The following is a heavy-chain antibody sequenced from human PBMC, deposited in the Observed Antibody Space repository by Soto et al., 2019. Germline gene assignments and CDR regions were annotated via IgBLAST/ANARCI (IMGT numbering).Heavy chain of an antibody. CDR1: GFTFSSYW. CDR3: TRDFQGPLDYGMDV. D-gene: IGHD1-1*01. V-gene: IGHV3-7*01. Sequence: GGSLRLSCADSGFTFSSYWMSWVRQAPGQGLEWVANVKYDGSQTYYVGSVKGRFTISRDNAKNSLYLQMNSLRAEDTAVYYCTRDFQGPLDYGMDVWGQGTTVTVSS. CDR2: VKYDGSQT. J-gene: IGHJ6*02.